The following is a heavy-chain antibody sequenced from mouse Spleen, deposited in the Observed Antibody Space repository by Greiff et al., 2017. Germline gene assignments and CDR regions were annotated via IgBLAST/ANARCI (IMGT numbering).Heavy chain of an antibody. V-gene: IGHV1-59*01. J-gene: IGHJ2*01. CDR1: GYTFTSYW. D-gene: IGHD2-14*01. CDR3: ANYRSFDY. Sequence: QVQLQQPGAELVRPGTSVKLSCKASGYTFTSYWMHWVKQRPGQGLEWIGVIDPSDSYTNYNQKFKGKATLTVDTSSSTAYMQLSSLTSEDSAVYYCANYRSFDYWGQGTTLTVSS. CDR2: IDPSDSYT.